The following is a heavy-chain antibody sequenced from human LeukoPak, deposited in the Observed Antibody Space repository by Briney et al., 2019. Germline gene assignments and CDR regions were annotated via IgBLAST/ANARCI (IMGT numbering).Heavy chain of an antibody. CDR1: GGSISSSSYY. Sequence: PSETLSLTXTVSGGSISSSSYYWGWIRQPPGKGLEWIGSIYYSGSTCYNPSVKSRVTISVDTSKNQFSLKLSSVTAADTAVYYCARHVGYSSSWYPDYYYYYYMDVWGKGTTVTVSS. V-gene: IGHV4-39*01. CDR3: ARHVGYSSSWYPDYYYYYYMDV. D-gene: IGHD6-13*01. J-gene: IGHJ6*03. CDR2: IYYSGST.